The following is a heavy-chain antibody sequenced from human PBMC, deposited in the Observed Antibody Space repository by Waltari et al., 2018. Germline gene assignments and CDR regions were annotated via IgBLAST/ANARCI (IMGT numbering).Heavy chain of an antibody. CDR2: IIPIFCKA. J-gene: IGHJ6*03. CDR3: ARGSGGWPDYYYYYMDV. CDR1: GGTFSSYA. D-gene: IGHD6-19*01. V-gene: IGHV1-69*12. Sequence: QVQLVQSGAEVKKPGSSVQVSCKASGGTFSSYAISWVRQAPGKGLEWMGGIIPIFCKANYAQKFQGRVRIAADESTSTAYMELSSLRSEDTAVYYCARGSGGWPDYYYYYMDVWGKGTTVTVSS.